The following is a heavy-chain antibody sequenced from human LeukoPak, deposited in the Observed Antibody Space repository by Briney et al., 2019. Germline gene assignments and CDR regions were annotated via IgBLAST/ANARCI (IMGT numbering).Heavy chain of an antibody. J-gene: IGHJ5*02. CDR1: GYTFTGYY. Sequence: ASVKVSCKASGYTFTGYYIHWVRQAPGQGLEWLGWINPNSGGTNSAQKFQGRVTMPRDTSISTAYLELSRLRCDDTAVYYCARLAGDRDWFDPWGQGTLVTVSS. CDR2: INPNSGGT. D-gene: IGHD7-27*01. CDR3: ARLAGDRDWFDP. V-gene: IGHV1-2*02.